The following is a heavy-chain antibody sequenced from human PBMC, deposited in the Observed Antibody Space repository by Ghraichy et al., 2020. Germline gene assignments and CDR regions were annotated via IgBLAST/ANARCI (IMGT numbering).Heavy chain of an antibody. D-gene: IGHD6-19*01. J-gene: IGHJ4*02. V-gene: IGHV4-39*01. CDR2: IFYGGNT. Sequence: SETLSLTCTVSSGSISSSPYYWGWIRQPPGKGLEWIGTIFYGGNTYYNPSLKSRVTVSVDTSKNQFSLKLISVTAADTAVYYCVSVTRLAVGLYYFDYWGQGTLVTVSS. CDR3: VSVTRLAVGLYYFDY. CDR1: SGSISSSPYY.